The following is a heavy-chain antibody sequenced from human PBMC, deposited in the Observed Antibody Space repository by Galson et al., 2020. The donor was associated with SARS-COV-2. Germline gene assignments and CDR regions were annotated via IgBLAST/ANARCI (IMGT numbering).Heavy chain of an antibody. Sequence: GESLKISCAGSGFTFGSFWMSWVRQAPGKGLEWVANINQGGSGKYYADSVKARFTISRDNPGSLIYLQMSSLKAEDTAVYYCTRGDYWGQGTRVTVSS. CDR2: INQGGSGK. V-gene: IGHV3-7*03. CDR1: GFTFGSFW. J-gene: IGHJ4*02. CDR3: TRGDY.